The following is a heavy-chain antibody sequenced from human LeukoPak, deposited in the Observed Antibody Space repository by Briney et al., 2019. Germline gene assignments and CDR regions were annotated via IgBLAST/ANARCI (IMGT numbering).Heavy chain of an antibody. J-gene: IGHJ3*02. CDR2: ISSSSSTI. D-gene: IGHD3-16*01. CDR3: ARDKGDFPYAFDI. V-gene: IGHV3-48*04. Sequence: GGSLRLSCAASGFTFSSYSMNWVRQAPGKGLEWVSYISSSSSTIYYADSVKGRFTISRDNAKNSLYLQMNSLRAEDTAVYYCARDKGDFPYAFDIWAKGQWSPSLQ. CDR1: GFTFSSYS.